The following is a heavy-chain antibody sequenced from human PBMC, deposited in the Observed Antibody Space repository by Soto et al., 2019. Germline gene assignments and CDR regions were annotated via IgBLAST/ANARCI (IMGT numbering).Heavy chain of an antibody. Sequence: QVQLVQSGAEVKKPGSSVKVSCKASGGTFSSYAISWVRQAPGQGLEWMGGIIPIFGTANYAQKFQGRVTITADESTSTAYMELGSLRSEDTAVYYCARDPHYYDSSGYSKKVPPNYRRFDYWGQGTLVTVSS. CDR1: GGTFSSYA. J-gene: IGHJ4*02. D-gene: IGHD3-22*01. V-gene: IGHV1-69*12. CDR3: ARDPHYYDSSGYSKKVPPNYRRFDY. CDR2: IIPIFGTA.